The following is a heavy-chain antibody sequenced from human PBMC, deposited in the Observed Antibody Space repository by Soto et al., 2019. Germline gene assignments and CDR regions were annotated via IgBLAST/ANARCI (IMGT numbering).Heavy chain of an antibody. CDR3: ARDPGPFDCSGGSCYLFDY. V-gene: IGHV3-30-3*01. J-gene: IGHJ4*02. CDR1: GFTFSSYA. CDR2: ISYDGSNK. Sequence: GGSLRLSCAASGFTFSSYAMHWVRQAPGKGLEWVAVISYDGSNKYYADSVKGRFTISRDNSKNTLYLQMNSLRAEDTAVYYCARDPGPFDCSGGSCYLFDYWGQGTLVTVSS. D-gene: IGHD2-15*01.